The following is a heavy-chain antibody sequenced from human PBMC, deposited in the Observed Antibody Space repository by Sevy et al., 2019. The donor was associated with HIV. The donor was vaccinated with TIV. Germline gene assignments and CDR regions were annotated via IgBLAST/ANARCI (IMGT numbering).Heavy chain of an antibody. CDR2: ITSKTDGGTT. Sequence: GGSLRLSCAASGFTFSNAWMSWVRQAPGKGLEWVGRITSKTDGGTTDYAAPVKGRFTISRDDSKNTLYLQMNSLKTEDTAVYYCAMTEYYYDSSGYSQFDYWGQGTLVTVSS. J-gene: IGHJ4*02. CDR1: GFTFSNAW. V-gene: IGHV3-15*01. CDR3: AMTEYYYDSSGYSQFDY. D-gene: IGHD3-22*01.